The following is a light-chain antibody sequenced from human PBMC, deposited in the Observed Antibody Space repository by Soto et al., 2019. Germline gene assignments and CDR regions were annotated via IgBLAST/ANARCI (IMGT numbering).Light chain of an antibody. CDR2: DVS. J-gene: IGLJ1*01. V-gene: IGLV2-14*03. CDR3: CSYTTSNTRQIV. CDR1: SSDVGGYNY. Sequence: LTQPASVSGAPGQSITISCTGTSSDVGGYNYVSWYQHHPGKAPKLMIYDVSNRPSGVSNRFSGSKSGNTASLTISGLQPEDEADYYCCSYTTSNTRQIVFGTGTKVTVL.